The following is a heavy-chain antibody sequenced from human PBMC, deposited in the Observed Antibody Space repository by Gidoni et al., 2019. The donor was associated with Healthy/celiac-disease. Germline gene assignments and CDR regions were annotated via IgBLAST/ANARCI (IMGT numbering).Heavy chain of an antibody. J-gene: IGHJ5*02. CDR2: ISGSGGST. D-gene: IGHD3-3*01. CDR3: AKDFAYDFWSGYSNWFDP. V-gene: IGHV3-23*01. CDR1: GFTFSSYA. Sequence: EVQLLESGGGLVQPGGSLRLSCAASGFTFSSYAMSWVRQAPGKGLEWVSAISGSGGSTYYADSVKGRFTISRDNAKNTLYLQMNSLRAEDTAVYYCAKDFAYDFWSGYSNWFDPWGQGTLVTVSS.